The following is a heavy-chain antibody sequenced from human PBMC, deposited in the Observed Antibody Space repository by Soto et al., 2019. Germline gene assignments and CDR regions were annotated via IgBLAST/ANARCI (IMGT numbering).Heavy chain of an antibody. CDR1: GFTFSSYS. CDR2: ISSSSSYI. D-gene: IGHD3-3*01. V-gene: IGHV3-21*01. J-gene: IGHJ4*02. CDR3: ARGRITIFGVVSWPIDY. Sequence: EVQLVESGGGLVKPGGSLRLSCTASGFTFSSYSMNWVRQAPGKGLEWVSSISSSSSYIYYAASVKGRFIISRDTAKNSRYLQMNSLRAEDTAAYYCARGRITIFGVVSWPIDYWGKGTLVTFSS.